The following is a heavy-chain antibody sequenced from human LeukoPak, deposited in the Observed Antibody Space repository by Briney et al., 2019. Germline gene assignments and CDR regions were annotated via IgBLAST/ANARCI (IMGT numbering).Heavy chain of an antibody. V-gene: IGHV3-23*01. D-gene: IGHD6-19*01. J-gene: IGHJ5*02. CDR2: ISGSGGST. Sequence: PGGSLRLSCAASGFTFSSYAMSWVRQAPGKGLEWVSAISGSGGSTYYADSVKGRFTISRDNSKNTLYLQMNSLRAEDTAVYYCARVEEAVAGTSPMPWGQGTLVTVSS. CDR3: ARVEEAVAGTSPMP. CDR1: GFTFSSYA.